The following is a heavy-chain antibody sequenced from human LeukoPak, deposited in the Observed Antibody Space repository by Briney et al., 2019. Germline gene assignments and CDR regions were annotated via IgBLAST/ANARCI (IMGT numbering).Heavy chain of an antibody. CDR2: IYYSGST. CDR1: GGSISSGGYY. CDR3: ASDRGHFYDSSGPGYAFDI. Sequence: PSQTLSLTCTVSGGSISSGGYYCSWIRQHPGKGLEWIGYIYYSGSTYYNPSLKSRVTISVDTSKNQFSLKLSSVTAADTAVYYCASDRGHFYDSSGPGYAFDIWGQGTMVTVSS. J-gene: IGHJ3*02. D-gene: IGHD3-22*01. V-gene: IGHV4-31*03.